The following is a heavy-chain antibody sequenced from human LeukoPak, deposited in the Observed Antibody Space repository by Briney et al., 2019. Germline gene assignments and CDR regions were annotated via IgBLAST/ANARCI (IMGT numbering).Heavy chain of an antibody. CDR1: GFTFSNAW. CDR3: TTDSDIMXTFGGSXPVDY. D-gene: IGHD3-16*01. V-gene: IGHV3-15*01. J-gene: IGHJ4*02. Sequence: GGSLRLSCAASGFTFSNAWMSWVRQAPGKGLEWVGRIKSKTDGGTTDYAAPVKGRFTISREDSKNTLYLQMNSLKTEDKDVYYCTTDSDIMXTFGGSXPVDYWGQXXLVT. CDR2: IKSKTDGGTT.